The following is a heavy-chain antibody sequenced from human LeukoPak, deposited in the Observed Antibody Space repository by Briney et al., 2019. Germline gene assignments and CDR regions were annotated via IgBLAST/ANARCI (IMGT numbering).Heavy chain of an antibody. V-gene: IGHV3-48*01. Sequence: QPGGSLRLSCAASGFAFSSYSMNWVRQAPGKGLEWVSYISRSSRTIYYADSVKGRFTISRDNAKNSLYLQMNSLRAEDTAVYYCARGRYCSGHNCYFDYWGQGTLVTVSS. CDR2: ISRSSRTI. D-gene: IGHD2-15*01. CDR3: ARGRYCSGHNCYFDY. J-gene: IGHJ4*02. CDR1: GFAFSSYS.